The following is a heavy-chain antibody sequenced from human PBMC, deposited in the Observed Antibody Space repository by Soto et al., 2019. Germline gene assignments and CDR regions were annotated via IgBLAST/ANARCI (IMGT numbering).Heavy chain of an antibody. CDR3: AIRGVPRDYYYGMDV. V-gene: IGHV1-69*06. Sequence: QVQLVQSGAEVKKPGSSVKVSCKASGGPFSSYAISWVRQAPGQGLEWVGGIIPIFGTANYAQKFQGRVTITADKSTSTAYMELSSLRSEDTAVYYCAIRGVPRDYYYGMDVWGKGTTVTVSS. CDR1: GGPFSSYA. D-gene: IGHD3-10*01. CDR2: IIPIFGTA. J-gene: IGHJ6*04.